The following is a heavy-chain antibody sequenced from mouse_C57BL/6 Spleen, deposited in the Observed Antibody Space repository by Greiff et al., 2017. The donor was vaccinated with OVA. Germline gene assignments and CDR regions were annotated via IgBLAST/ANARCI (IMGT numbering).Heavy chain of an antibody. J-gene: IGHJ3*01. CDR1: GYTFTDYY. D-gene: IGHD3-3*01. CDR3: AREDLGWTWFAY. Sequence: QVQLQQSGAELVRPGASVKLSCKASGYTFTDYYINWVKQRPGQGLEWIARIYPGSGNTYYNEKFKGKATLTAEKSSSTAYMQLSSLTSEDSAVYFCAREDLGWTWFAYWGQGTLVTVSA. CDR2: IYPGSGNT. V-gene: IGHV1-76*01.